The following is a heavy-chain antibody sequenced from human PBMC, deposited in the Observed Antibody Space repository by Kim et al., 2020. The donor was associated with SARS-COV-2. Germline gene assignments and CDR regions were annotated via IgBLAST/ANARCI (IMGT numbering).Heavy chain of an antibody. J-gene: IGHJ4*02. CDR2: IKRDGSEK. V-gene: IGHV3-7*01. CDR3: TSWGAGNY. Sequence: GGSLRLSCAASGFTFSNYWMSWVRPAPGKGLEWVANIKRDGSEKYYVDSVRGRFTISRDNAQNSLFLQMNSLRVEDTAVYYCTSWGAGNYWGPGTLVTVSS. CDR1: GFTFSNYW. D-gene: IGHD6-13*01.